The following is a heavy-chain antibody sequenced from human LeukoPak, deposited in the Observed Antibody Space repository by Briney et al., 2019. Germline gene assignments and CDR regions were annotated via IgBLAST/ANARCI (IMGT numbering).Heavy chain of an antibody. J-gene: IGHJ6*02. CDR2: IYTSGST. CDR1: GGSFSGYY. CDR3: ARVVVVAATGGMDV. V-gene: IGHV4-59*10. Sequence: PSETLSLTCAVYGGSFSGYYWSWIRQPAGKGLEWIGRIYTSGSTNYNPSLKSRVTMSVDTSKNQFSLKLSSVTAADTAVYYCARVVVVAATGGMDVWGQGTTVTVSS. D-gene: IGHD2-15*01.